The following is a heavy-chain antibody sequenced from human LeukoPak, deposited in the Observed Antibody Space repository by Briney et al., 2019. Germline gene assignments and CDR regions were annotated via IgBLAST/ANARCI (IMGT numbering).Heavy chain of an antibody. D-gene: IGHD2-2*01. CDR1: GFTFDDYG. Sequence: GGSLRLSCAASGFTFDDYGMSWVCQAPGKGLEWVSGINWNGGSTGYADSVKGRFTISRDNAKNSLYLQMNSLRAEDTALYYCARDYSPGRSSTSCYDYWGQGTLVTVSS. CDR2: INWNGGST. J-gene: IGHJ4*02. CDR3: ARDYSPGRSSTSCYDY. V-gene: IGHV3-20*04.